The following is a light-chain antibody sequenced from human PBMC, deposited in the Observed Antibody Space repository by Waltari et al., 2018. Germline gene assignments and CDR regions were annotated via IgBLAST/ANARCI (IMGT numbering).Light chain of an antibody. CDR2: VAS. Sequence: DIQMTQSPSSLSASVGDRVTITCRASQSINTYLNWYQHKPGKGPNLLIYVASSLQSGVPSRFSGSGSGTDFTLTISSLQPEDFATYYCQQSYCTPLTFGGGTKVEIK. CDR3: QQSYCTPLT. CDR1: QSINTY. V-gene: IGKV1-39*01. J-gene: IGKJ4*01.